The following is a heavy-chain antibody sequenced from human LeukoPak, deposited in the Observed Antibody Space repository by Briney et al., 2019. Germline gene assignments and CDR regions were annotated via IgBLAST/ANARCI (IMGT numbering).Heavy chain of an antibody. CDR2: IFPSGGEI. Sequence: GGSLRLSCEASGFTFSTFAMIWVRQPPGKGLEWVSSIFPSGGEIHYADSVKGRFTISRDNSKNTLYLQMNSLRAEDTAVYYCARVARNYYYYYMDVWGKGTTVTISS. CDR1: GFTFSTFA. V-gene: IGHV3-23*01. CDR3: ARVARNYYYYYMDV. J-gene: IGHJ6*03.